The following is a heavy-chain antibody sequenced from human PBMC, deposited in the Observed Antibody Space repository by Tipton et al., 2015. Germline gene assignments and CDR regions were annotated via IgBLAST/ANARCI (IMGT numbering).Heavy chain of an antibody. CDR3: ARCTELGDLDH. J-gene: IGHJ4*02. D-gene: IGHD2-8*02. CDR1: GDSIKSSTYY. CDR2: IYNSGTT. V-gene: IGHV4-39*01. Sequence: TLSLTCSVSGDSIKSSTYYWGWVRQSPRKGLEWIGSIYNSGTTYYNPSLKSRVTISVDTSKNQFSLNLTSVTAADAAVYYCARCTELGDLDHWGQGTLVTVS.